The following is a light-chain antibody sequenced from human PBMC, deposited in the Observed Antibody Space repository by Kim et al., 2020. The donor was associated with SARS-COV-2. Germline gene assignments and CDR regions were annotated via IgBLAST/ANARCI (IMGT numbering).Light chain of an antibody. CDR1: QSVSSY. CDR2: DAY. Sequence: TLSPGGRATLSWRASQSVSSYLAWYQQKPGQANRRLIYDAYNRATGISSRFSGSGSVTDFTLTISSQAPEDFAFYYCQQRSNWPRFGPGTKVDIK. J-gene: IGKJ3*01. V-gene: IGKV3-11*01. CDR3: QQRSNWPR.